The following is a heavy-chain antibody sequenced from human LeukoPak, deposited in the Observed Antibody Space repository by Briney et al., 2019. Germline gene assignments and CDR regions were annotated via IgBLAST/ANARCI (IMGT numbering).Heavy chain of an antibody. J-gene: IGHJ4*02. Sequence: PGGSLRLSCAASGNYWMHWVRQAPGKGLVWVSSISSSSSYIYYADSVKGRFTISRDNAKNSLYLQMNSLRAEDTAVYYCARGYSSSWYYFDYWGQGTLVTVSS. CDR3: ARGYSSSWYYFDY. V-gene: IGHV3-21*01. D-gene: IGHD6-13*01. CDR2: ISSSSSYI. CDR1: GNYW.